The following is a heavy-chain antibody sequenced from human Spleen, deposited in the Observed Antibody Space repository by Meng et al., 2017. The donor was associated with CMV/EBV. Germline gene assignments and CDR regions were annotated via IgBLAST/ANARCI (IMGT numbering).Heavy chain of an antibody. D-gene: IGHD2-8*01. CDR3: ARDRMAIGHYFDS. CDR1: GGSITGFY. J-gene: IGHJ4*02. Sequence: SETLSLTCTVSGGSITGFYWSWIRQPPGKGLEWIGYIYYSGSTNYNPSLKSRVTISVDTSKNQFSLKLSSVTAADTAVYYCARDRMAIGHYFDSWGQGTRVTVSS. CDR2: IYYSGST. V-gene: IGHV4-59*01.